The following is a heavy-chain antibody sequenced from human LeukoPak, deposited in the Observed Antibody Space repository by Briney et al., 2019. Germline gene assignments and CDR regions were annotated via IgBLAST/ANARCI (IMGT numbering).Heavy chain of an antibody. CDR3: ARGFSENWLPYNWFDP. D-gene: IGHD3-9*01. Sequence: ASVKVSCKASGYTFTSYGISWVRQAPGQGLEWMGWISAYNGNTNYAQKLQGRVTMTTDTSTSTAYMELRSLRSEDTAVYYCARGFSENWLPYNWFDPWGQGTLVTVSS. J-gene: IGHJ5*02. V-gene: IGHV1-18*01. CDR1: GYTFTSYG. CDR2: ISAYNGNT.